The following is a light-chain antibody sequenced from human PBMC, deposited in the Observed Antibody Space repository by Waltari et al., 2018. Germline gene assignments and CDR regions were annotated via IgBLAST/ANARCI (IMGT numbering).Light chain of an antibody. CDR2: DAS. CDR3: QKYGTRPAT. V-gene: IGKV3-20*01. J-gene: IGKJ1*01. Sequence: EMVLTQSPCTLSLSPGERATLSCRASQSVSRTLAWYQQKPGQAPRLLIYDASIRATGIPDRFSGSGSGTDFSLTISRLEPEDFAVYYCQKYGTRPATFGQGTKVEIK. CDR1: QSVSRT.